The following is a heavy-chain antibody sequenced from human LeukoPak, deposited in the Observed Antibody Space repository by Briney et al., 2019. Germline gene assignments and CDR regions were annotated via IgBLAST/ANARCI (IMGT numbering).Heavy chain of an antibody. V-gene: IGHV3-23*01. CDR1: GFTFSSYA. Sequence: GGSLRLSCAASGFTFSSYAMSWVRQAPGKGLEWVSAISDSGGSTYYADSVKGRFTISRDNSKNTLYLQMNSLRAEDTAVYYCAKASSSWYPFIINDFDYWGQGTLVTVSS. CDR2: ISDSGGST. D-gene: IGHD6-13*01. CDR3: AKASSSWYPFIINDFDY. J-gene: IGHJ4*02.